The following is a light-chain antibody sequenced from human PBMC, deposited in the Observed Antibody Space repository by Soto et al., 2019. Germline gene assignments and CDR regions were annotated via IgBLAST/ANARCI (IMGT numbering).Light chain of an antibody. V-gene: IGKV3-15*01. CDR1: QSVSIN. J-gene: IGKJ2*01. Sequence: EIVMTQSPDTLSVSPGERGTLSCRASQSVSINLAWYQQKPGQAPRLLIYGASTRATGIPARFSGSGSGTEFTLTISSLQSEDFPVYHCQQYNNWPYTFGQGTKLEIK. CDR2: GAS. CDR3: QQYNNWPYT.